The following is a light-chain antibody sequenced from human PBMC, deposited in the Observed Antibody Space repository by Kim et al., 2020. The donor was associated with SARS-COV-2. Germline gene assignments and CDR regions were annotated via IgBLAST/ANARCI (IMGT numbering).Light chain of an antibody. CDR1: KLGDKY. CDR3: QAWDSTYVV. Sequence: VSPGQTASLTGPGDKLGDKYACWYQQKPGQSPVLVIYQDSKRPSGIPERFSGSNSGNTATLTISGTQAMDEADYYCQAWDSTYVVFGGGTQLTVL. J-gene: IGLJ2*01. V-gene: IGLV3-1*01. CDR2: QDS.